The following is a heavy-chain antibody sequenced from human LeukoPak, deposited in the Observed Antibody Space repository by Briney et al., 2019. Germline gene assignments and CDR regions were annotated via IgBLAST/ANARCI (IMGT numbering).Heavy chain of an antibody. Sequence: PSGTLSLTCVVSGASITVGNWWSWVRQSPEKGLEWIGEIYHSGTINYNPSLKSRVTILVDKTKNQFSLKLTSVTAADSAVYYCARDVSRFGELSTYYYGMDVWGKGTTVIVSA. CDR3: ARDVSRFGELSTYYYGMDV. CDR2: IYHSGTI. J-gene: IGHJ6*04. V-gene: IGHV4-4*02. D-gene: IGHD3-10*01. CDR1: GASITVGNW.